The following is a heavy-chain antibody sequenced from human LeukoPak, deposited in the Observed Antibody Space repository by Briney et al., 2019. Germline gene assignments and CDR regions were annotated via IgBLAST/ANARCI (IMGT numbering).Heavy chain of an antibody. CDR2: INPNSGGT. J-gene: IGHJ4*02. CDR1: GYTFTGYY. Sequence: GASVKVSCKASGYTFTGYYMHWVRQAPGQGLEWMGWINPNSGGTNYAQKFQGRVTMTRDTSISTAYMELSRLRSDGTAVYYCARDSLHYYDSSGYGYWGQGTLVTVSS. CDR3: ARDSLHYYDSSGYGY. V-gene: IGHV1-2*02. D-gene: IGHD3-22*01.